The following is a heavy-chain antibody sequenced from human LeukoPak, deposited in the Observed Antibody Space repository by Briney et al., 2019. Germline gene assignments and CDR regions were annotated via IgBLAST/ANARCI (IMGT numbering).Heavy chain of an antibody. Sequence: SVKVSCKASGGIFSSYAISWVRQAPGQGLEWMGRIIPILGIANYAQKFQGRVTITADKSTSTAYMELSSLRSEDTAVYYCARDLAAPRLGIDYWGQGTLVTVSS. V-gene: IGHV1-69*04. D-gene: IGHD6-25*01. CDR1: GGIFSSYA. CDR2: IIPILGIA. J-gene: IGHJ4*02. CDR3: ARDLAAPRLGIDY.